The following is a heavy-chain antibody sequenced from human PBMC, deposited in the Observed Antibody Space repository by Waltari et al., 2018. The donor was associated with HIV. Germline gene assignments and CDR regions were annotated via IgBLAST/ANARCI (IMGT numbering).Heavy chain of an antibody. CDR3: ARMTSPYFIDY. Sequence: EVQLVESGGGLVRPGLSLRLSCAASGFSFRTYWMHWVRHVPGKGLLLCLRCDHEGSGISYADSVKCRFTISRDNARNILYLQMNSLRVEDTAVYYCARMTSPYFIDYWGLGTLVTVSS. V-gene: IGHV3-74*01. CDR1: GFSFRTYW. D-gene: IGHD2-21*02. CDR2: CDHEGSGI. J-gene: IGHJ4*02.